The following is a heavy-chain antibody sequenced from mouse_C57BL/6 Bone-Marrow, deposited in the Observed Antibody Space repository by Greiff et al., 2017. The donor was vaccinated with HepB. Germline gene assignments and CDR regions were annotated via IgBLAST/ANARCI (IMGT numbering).Heavy chain of an antibody. Sequence: EVKLVESGGGLVQPGGSLSLSCAASGFTFTDYYMSWVRQPPGKALEWLGFIRNKANGYTTEYSASVKGRFTISRDNSQSILYLQMNALRAEDSVTYYCARYRDYLYYYAMDYWGQGTSVTVSS. D-gene: IGHD5-5*01. CDR3: ARYRDYLYYYAMDY. J-gene: IGHJ4*01. CDR1: GFTFTDYY. CDR2: IRNKANGYTT. V-gene: IGHV7-3*01.